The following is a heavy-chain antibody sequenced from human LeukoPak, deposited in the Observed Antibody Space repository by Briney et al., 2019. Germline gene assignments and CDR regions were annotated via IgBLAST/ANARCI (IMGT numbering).Heavy chain of an antibody. J-gene: IGHJ4*02. D-gene: IGHD2-15*01. CDR2: INEDGSEK. CDR1: GFTFRTYW. V-gene: IGHV3-7*01. Sequence: PGGSLRLSCAAPGFTFRTYWMSWVRQAPGKGLEWVANINEDGSEKYYVDSVKGRFSISRDDAKNSVYLQLNSLRAEDTAVYYCARAGDGTAARDYWGQGTLVTVSS. CDR3: ARAGDGTAARDY.